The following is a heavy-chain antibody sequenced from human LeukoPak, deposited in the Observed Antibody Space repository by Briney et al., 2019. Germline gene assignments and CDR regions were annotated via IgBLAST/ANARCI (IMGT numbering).Heavy chain of an antibody. V-gene: IGHV4-31*03. J-gene: IGHJ4*02. CDR1: GGSISSGGYY. CDR3: ARVLPAAKLIHY. CDR2: ISYSGRT. Sequence: ASETLSLTCTVSGGSISSGGYYWSWIRQHPGKGLEWIGCISYSGRTYYNPPLKSRFTISVDTSKNQFSLNLSSVTAADTAVYYCARVLPAAKLIHYWGQGTLVTVSS. D-gene: IGHD2-2*01.